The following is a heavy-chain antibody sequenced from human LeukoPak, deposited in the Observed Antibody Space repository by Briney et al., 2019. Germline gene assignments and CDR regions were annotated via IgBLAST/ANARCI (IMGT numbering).Heavy chain of an antibody. J-gene: IGHJ3*02. CDR3: AKSDIVWFGEPEGAFDI. CDR1: GLTVSSNY. CDR2: IYGGGNT. Sequence: GGSLRLSCAASGLTVSSNYMSWVRQAPGKGLEWVSVIYGGGNTYYADSVKGRVTISRDNSKNTLYLQMNSLRAEDTAVYYCAKSDIVWFGEPEGAFDIWGQGTMVTVSS. D-gene: IGHD3-10*01. V-gene: IGHV3-53*05.